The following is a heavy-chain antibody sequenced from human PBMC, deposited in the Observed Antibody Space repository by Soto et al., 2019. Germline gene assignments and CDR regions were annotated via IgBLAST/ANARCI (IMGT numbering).Heavy chain of an antibody. CDR1: GFTFSNYA. V-gene: IGHV3-23*01. CDR3: AKDVRYSSSWYSLDS. CDR2: ISGGGGST. Sequence: EVPLLESGGGLVQPWGSLRLSCAVSGFTFSNYAMSWVRQAPGKGLEWVSAISGGGGSTYYADSVRGRFSISKDKSRNTLYLPMDNLRVEDTSIYRCAKDVRYSSSWYSLDSWCQGTLVIVSS. J-gene: IGHJ4*02. D-gene: IGHD6-13*01.